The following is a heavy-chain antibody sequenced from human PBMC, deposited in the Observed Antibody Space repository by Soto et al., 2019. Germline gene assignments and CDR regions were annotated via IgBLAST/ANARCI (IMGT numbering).Heavy chain of an antibody. CDR2: VNHDGSGT. J-gene: IGHJ4*02. V-gene: IGHV3-74*01. CDR3: ARGWVEWLSRQPPCDY. D-gene: IGHD3-3*01. CDR1: GFTFNNYW. Sequence: EVQLVESGGGLVQPGGSLRLSCAASGFTFNNYWMHWVRQAPGKGLVSLARVNHDGSGTSYADSVKGRFTISRDNAKNTLYLQMNNLRAEDTAVYYCARGWVEWLSRQPPCDYWGQGTLVTVSS.